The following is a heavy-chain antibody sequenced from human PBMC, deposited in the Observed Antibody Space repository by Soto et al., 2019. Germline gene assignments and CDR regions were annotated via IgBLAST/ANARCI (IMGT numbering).Heavy chain of an antibody. CDR3: ARASKLGYCSGGSCYSGDY. CDR1: GGTFSSYA. Sequence: QVQLVQSGAEVKKPGSSVKVSCKASGGTFSSYAISWVRQAPGQGLEWMGGIIPIFGTANYAQKFQGRVTITADESTSPAYMEVSSLRSEDTAVYYCARASKLGYCSGGSCYSGDYWGQGTLVTVSS. D-gene: IGHD2-15*01. J-gene: IGHJ4*02. CDR2: IIPIFGTA. V-gene: IGHV1-69*01.